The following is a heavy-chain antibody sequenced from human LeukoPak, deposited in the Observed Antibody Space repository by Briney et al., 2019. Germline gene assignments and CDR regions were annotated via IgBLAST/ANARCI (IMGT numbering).Heavy chain of an antibody. CDR2: ISWNSGSI. Sequence: PGGSLRLSCAASGFTFDDYAMHWVRQAPGKGLEWVSGISWNSGSIGYADSVKGRFTISRDNAKNSLYLQMNSLRAEDTALYYCAKDSNPGYYYDSSGPDYWGQGTLVTVSS. CDR1: GFTFDDYA. J-gene: IGHJ4*02. D-gene: IGHD3-22*01. CDR3: AKDSNPGYYYDSSGPDY. V-gene: IGHV3-9*01.